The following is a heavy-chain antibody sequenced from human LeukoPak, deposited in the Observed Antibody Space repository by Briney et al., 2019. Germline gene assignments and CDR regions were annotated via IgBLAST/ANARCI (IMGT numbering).Heavy chain of an antibody. J-gene: IGHJ4*02. V-gene: IGHV3-7*03. Sequence: GSLRLSCAASEFPFNGYWMSWVRQAPGKGLECVANINQDGSEKYYVDSVRGRFTISRDNSKNSLYLQMNSLRAEDTALYYCAKDAEGFRLISYSFDYWGQGTLVTVSS. CDR3: AKDAEGFRLISYSFDY. CDR2: INQDGSEK. D-gene: IGHD2-21*01. CDR1: EFPFNGYW.